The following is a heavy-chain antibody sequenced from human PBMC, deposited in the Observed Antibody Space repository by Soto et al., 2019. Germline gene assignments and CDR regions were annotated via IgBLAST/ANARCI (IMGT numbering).Heavy chain of an antibody. CDR3: ARGKQQLVRGMDV. V-gene: IGHV3-30-3*01. CDR1: GFTFSSYA. D-gene: IGHD6-13*01. CDR2: ISYDGSNK. Sequence: GGSLRLSCAASGFTFSSYAMHWVRQAPGKGLEWGAVISYDGSNKYYADSVKGRFTISRDNSKNTLYLQMNSLRAEDTAVYYCARGKQQLVRGMDVWGQGTTVTVSS. J-gene: IGHJ6*02.